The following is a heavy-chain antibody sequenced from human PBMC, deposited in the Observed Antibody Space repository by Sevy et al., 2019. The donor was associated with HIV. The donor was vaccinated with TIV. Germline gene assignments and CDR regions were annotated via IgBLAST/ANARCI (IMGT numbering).Heavy chain of an antibody. V-gene: IGHV3-21*01. D-gene: IGHD4-4*01. J-gene: IGHJ4*02. Sequence: GGSLRLSCAVSGFTFSSYSMNWVRQAPGKGLKWVSFISTSGTYKYYADSVKGRFTISRDNAKNSLFLQMNSLRADDTAVYYCARDLNDYNNYMYSFDYWGQGTLVTVSS. CDR1: GFTFSSYS. CDR2: ISTSGTYK. CDR3: ARDLNDYNNYMYSFDY.